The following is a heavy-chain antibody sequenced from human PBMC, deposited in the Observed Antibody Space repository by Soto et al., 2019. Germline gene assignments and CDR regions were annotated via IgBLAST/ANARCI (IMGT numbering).Heavy chain of an antibody. J-gene: IGHJ4*02. V-gene: IGHV1-8*01. Sequence: QEQLVQSGAEVKKPGASVKVSCKTSGYTFGTYDINWVRQAPGQGLEWMGWMNPNTGNTGYAQKFRGRVTLTRNTSISTAYMELMSLKTEDTAVYFCARRKERSGPNYFDYWGQGTLVTVSS. CDR3: ARRKERSGPNYFDY. CDR2: MNPNTGNT. D-gene: IGHD6-25*01. CDR1: GYTFGTYD.